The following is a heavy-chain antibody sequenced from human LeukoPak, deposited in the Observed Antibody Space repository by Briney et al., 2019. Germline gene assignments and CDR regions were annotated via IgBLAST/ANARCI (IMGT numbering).Heavy chain of an antibody. Sequence: GASVKVSCKASGYTFTSYGISWVRQAPGQGLEWMGWISAYNGNTNYAQKLQGRVTMTTDTSTSTACMELRSLRSDDTAVYYCARWDTAMAMGDYWGQGTLVTVSS. D-gene: IGHD5-18*01. V-gene: IGHV1-18*01. CDR1: GYTFTSYG. J-gene: IGHJ4*02. CDR3: ARWDTAMAMGDY. CDR2: ISAYNGNT.